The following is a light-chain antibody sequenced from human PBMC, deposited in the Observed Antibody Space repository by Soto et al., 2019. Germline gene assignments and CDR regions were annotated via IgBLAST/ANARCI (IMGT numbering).Light chain of an antibody. CDR3: QKYNSAPLT. Sequence: DIQVTQSPSSLSASLGARLTITCRANHTIGVYLAWFQQQPGKVPKLLIYSASALQSGVPSRFSGSGSGTDFTLTISSLQPEDIATYYCQKYNSAPLTFGGGTKVEI. J-gene: IGKJ4*01. CDR2: SAS. V-gene: IGKV1-27*01. CDR1: HTIGVY.